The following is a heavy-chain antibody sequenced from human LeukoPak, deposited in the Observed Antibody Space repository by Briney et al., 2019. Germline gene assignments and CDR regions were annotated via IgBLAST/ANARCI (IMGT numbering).Heavy chain of an antibody. D-gene: IGHD2-15*01. CDR1: RGSISSGNYY. CDR3: ARRGVVVAAEFDY. V-gene: IGHV4-61*02. CDR2: FHTRGST. Sequence: SETLSLTCTVSRGSISSGNYYWSWIRQPAGKGLEWIGRFHTRGSTNYNPSLKSRVTISVDTSKNQFSLKLSSVTAADTAVYYCARRGVVVAAEFDYWGQGTLVTVSS. J-gene: IGHJ4*02.